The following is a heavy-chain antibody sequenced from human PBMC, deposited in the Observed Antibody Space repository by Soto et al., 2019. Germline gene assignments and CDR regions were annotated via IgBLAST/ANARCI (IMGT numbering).Heavy chain of an antibody. V-gene: IGHV4-38-2*01. CDR1: GYAISSGFY. CDR3: ARVRNVGMSGSTGDS. CDR2: IYHTGTT. Sequence: SETLSLTCDVSGYAISSGFYWAWIRQPPGKRLEWIGNIYHTGTTYYNPSLKSRVTMSVDTSKNQFSMRLSSVTAADTAVFYCARVRNVGMSGSTGDSWGQGTLVTVSS. D-gene: IGHD3-10*01. J-gene: IGHJ4*02.